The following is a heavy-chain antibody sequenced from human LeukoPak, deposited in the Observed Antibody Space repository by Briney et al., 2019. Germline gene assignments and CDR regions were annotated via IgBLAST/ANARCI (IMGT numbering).Heavy chain of an antibody. CDR1: GFTFSRYS. CDR3: ARDTEHLYFVFDY. Sequence: GGSLRLSCAASGFTFSRYSMNWVRQAPGKGLEWVSYISRSGTTIYYADSVKGRFTISRDNAKNSLYLQMNSLRDEDTAVYYCARDTEHLYFVFDYWGQGTLVTVSS. J-gene: IGHJ4*02. D-gene: IGHD2-2*02. V-gene: IGHV3-48*02. CDR2: ISRSGTTI.